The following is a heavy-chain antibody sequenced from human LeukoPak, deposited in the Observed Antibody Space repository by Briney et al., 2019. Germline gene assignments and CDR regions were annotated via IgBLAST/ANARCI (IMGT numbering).Heavy chain of an antibody. J-gene: IGHJ4*02. Sequence: PGGSLRLSCAASGLTFSNYAMTWVRQAPGKGLEWVSSINGAGSNTYYADSVKGRFTISRDNSKNTLYLQMNSLRAEDTAVYYCAKYFGGWYEDYWGQGTLVTVSS. CDR1: GLTFSNYA. CDR3: AKYFGGWYEDY. V-gene: IGHV3-23*01. CDR2: INGAGSNT. D-gene: IGHD6-19*01.